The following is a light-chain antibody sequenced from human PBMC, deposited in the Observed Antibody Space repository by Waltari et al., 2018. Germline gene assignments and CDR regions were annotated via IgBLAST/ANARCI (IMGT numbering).Light chain of an antibody. V-gene: IGKV2-30*01. Sequence: DVVLTQSPLPLPVSLGPPPSLPCRSGQSLVSRDGTTYFNWFHQRPGQSPRRLLYKVSNRDSGVPDRFSGSGSGTDFTLRISRVEAEDVGDYYCMQGTHWPWTFGPGTKVEI. CDR3: MQGTHWPWT. CDR1: QSLVSRDGTTY. J-gene: IGKJ1*01. CDR2: KVS.